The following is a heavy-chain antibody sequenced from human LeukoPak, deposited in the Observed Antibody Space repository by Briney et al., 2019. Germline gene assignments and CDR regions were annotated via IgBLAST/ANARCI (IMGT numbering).Heavy chain of an antibody. J-gene: IGHJ4*02. CDR2: IRSKAYGGTT. CDR3: RAAVAGTGGGYFDY. V-gene: IGHV3-49*04. CDR1: GFTFCDYA. Sequence: GGSLRLSCTASGFTFCDYAMSWVRQAPGKGLGWVVFIRSKAYGGTTEYAASVKGRFTISRDDSKSIAYLQMNSLKTEDTAVYYCRAAVAGTGGGYFDYWGQGTLVTVSS. D-gene: IGHD6-19*01.